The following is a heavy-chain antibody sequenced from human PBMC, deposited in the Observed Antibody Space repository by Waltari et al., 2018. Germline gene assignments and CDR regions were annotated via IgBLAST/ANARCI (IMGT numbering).Heavy chain of an antibody. D-gene: IGHD1-1*01. Sequence: QLQLQESGPGLVKPSGTLSLICAVSGDSMCTRDYWSWVRQPPGKGLEWIGQVRGDGKTNYNPSFASRVTMSLDTSTYHFALKLTSATAADTALYYCARDRGRGLYLDTWGQGTLVTVSP. V-gene: IGHV4-4*02. CDR3: ARDRGRGLYLDT. CDR1: GDSMCTRDY. CDR2: VRGDGKT. J-gene: IGHJ4*02.